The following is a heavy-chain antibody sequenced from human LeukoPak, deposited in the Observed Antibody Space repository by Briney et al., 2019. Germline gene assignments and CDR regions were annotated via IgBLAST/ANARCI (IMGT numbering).Heavy chain of an antibody. Sequence: GGSLRLSCAASGFTFSSYGIHWVRQAPGKGLEWVAFIRYDGSNKYYTDSVKGRFTISRDNSKNTLYLQMNSLRAEDTAVYYCAKSDYDFLTAASWDYWGPGTLVTVSS. CDR3: AKSDYDFLTAASWDY. J-gene: IGHJ4*02. CDR2: IRYDGSNK. CDR1: GFTFSSYG. V-gene: IGHV3-30*02. D-gene: IGHD3-9*01.